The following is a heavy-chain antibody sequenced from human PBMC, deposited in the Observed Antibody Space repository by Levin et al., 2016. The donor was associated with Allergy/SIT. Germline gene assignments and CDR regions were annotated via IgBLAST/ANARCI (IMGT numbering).Heavy chain of an antibody. CDR2: IKQDGSDK. V-gene: IGHV3-7*03. Sequence: GESLKISCAASGFTFSSYWMSWVRQAPGKGLEWVANIKQDGSDKYYVDSVKGRFTISRDNAKNSLSLQMNSLRAEDTAVYYCARDQLGFSGGSCFFGYWGQGVLVTVSS. D-gene: IGHD2-15*01. CDR1: GFTFSSYW. CDR3: ARDQLGFSGGSCFFGY. J-gene: IGHJ4*02.